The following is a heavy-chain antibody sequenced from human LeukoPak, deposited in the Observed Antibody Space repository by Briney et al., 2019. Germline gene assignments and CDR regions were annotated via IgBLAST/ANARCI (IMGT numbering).Heavy chain of an antibody. V-gene: IGHV3-23*01. CDR1: GFNFNMFA. Sequence: PGGSLRLSCSGTGFNFNMFAIHWVRQAPGKGLEWVSGLSRGGGTTNYADSVKGRFTISRDNSKNTLYLQMNSLRAEDTAVYYCAKVQQQLIDYWGQGTLVTVSS. CDR2: LSRGGGTT. D-gene: IGHD6-13*01. J-gene: IGHJ4*02. CDR3: AKVQQQLIDY.